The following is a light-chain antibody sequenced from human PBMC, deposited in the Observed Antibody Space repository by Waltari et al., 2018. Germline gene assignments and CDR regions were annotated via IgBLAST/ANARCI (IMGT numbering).Light chain of an antibody. CDR1: SSNIGAGHD. CDR2: GTH. V-gene: IGLV1-40*01. Sequence: QSVLTQPPSMSGAPGQRVTISCTGSSSNIGAGHDVHWYQVFPGTAPKLLSYGTHNRPSGVPDRFSGSKSYTSASLASGGLQAEDEADYYCQSFDIRLSGGVVFGGGTKVTVL. CDR3: QSFDIRLSGGVV. J-gene: IGLJ3*02.